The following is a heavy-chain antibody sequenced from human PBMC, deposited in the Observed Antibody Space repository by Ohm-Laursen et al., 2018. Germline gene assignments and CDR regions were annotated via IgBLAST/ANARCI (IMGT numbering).Heavy chain of an antibody. J-gene: IGHJ4*02. D-gene: IGHD6-13*01. Sequence: ASVKVSCKASGYTFTSYDINWVRQATGQGLEWMGWMNPNSGNTGYAQTFEGRVTMTRDTSISTAYMELSSLRSEDTAMYYCARAVGGYSSSWYGYWGQGTLVTVSS. CDR1: GYTFTSYD. CDR3: ARAVGGYSSSWYGY. CDR2: MNPNSGNT. V-gene: IGHV1-8*01.